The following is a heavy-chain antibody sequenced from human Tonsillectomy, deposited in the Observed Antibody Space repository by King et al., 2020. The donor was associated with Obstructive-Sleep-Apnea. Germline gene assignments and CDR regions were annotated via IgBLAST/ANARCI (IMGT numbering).Heavy chain of an antibody. Sequence: VQLVESGGGLVQPGGSLRLSCAASGFTFSSYDMHWVRQATGKGLEWVSVIGTAGDTYYPRSVKGRFTISRENAKNSLYLQMNSLRAGATAVYYCTRAPPYCSGGSCYESYYYGMDVWGQGTTVTVSS. CDR3: TRAPPYCSGGSCYESYYYGMDV. D-gene: IGHD2-15*01. J-gene: IGHJ6*02. V-gene: IGHV3-13*01. CDR1: GFTFSSYD. CDR2: IGTAGDT.